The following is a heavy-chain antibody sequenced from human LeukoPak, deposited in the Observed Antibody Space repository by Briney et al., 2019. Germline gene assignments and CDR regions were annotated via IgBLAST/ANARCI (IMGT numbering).Heavy chain of an antibody. CDR3: ARDQTGFCSGSSCLGSTFDY. D-gene: IGHD2-15*01. Sequence: GGTLRLSCAASGFILSDYNMHWVRQAPGKGLEWVAVISYDGSNKYYADSVKGRFTISRDNSKNTLYLQMNSLIAEDTAVYYCARDQTGFCSGSSCLGSTFDYWGQGTLVTVSS. J-gene: IGHJ4*02. CDR1: GFILSDYN. CDR2: ISYDGSNK. V-gene: IGHV3-30*04.